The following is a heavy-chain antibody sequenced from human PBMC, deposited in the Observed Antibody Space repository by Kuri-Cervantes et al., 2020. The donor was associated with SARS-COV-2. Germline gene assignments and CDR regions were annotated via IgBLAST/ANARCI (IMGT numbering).Heavy chain of an antibody. Sequence: ETLSLTCAVSGFTFSNYGMNWVRQAPGKGLEWVAHINSISSNIGYADSVKGRFTISRDNAKNSLYLQMNSLRAEDTAVYYCARANVVVPAAMGFDPWGQGTLVTVSS. CDR2: INSISSNI. D-gene: IGHD2-2*01. CDR3: ARANVVVPAAMGFDP. CDR1: GFTFSNYG. V-gene: IGHV3-48*04. J-gene: IGHJ5*02.